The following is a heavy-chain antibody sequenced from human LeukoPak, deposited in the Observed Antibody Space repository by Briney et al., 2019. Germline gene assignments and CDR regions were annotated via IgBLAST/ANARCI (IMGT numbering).Heavy chain of an antibody. CDR1: GGSFSGYY. Sequence: KTSETLSLTCAVYGGSFSGYYWSWIRRPTGKGLEWIGEINHSGSTNYNPSLKSRVTISVDTSKNQFSLKLSSVTAADTAVYYCARATRVANYYYMDVWGKGTTVTVSS. CDR3: ARATRVANYYYMDV. V-gene: IGHV4-34*01. J-gene: IGHJ6*03. CDR2: INHSGST. D-gene: IGHD4-11*01.